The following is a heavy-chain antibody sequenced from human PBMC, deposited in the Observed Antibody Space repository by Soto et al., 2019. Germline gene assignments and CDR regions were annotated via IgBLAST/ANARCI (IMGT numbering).Heavy chain of an antibody. D-gene: IGHD6-13*01. J-gene: IGHJ4*02. CDR2: IYYSGST. Sequence: QVQLHVSGAGLVKPSQTLSLTCTVSGGSISSGGYYWSWIRQHPGKGLEWIGYIYYSGSTYYNPSLKSRVTISVDTSKNQFSLKLSSVTAADTAVYYCARGGIAAAAPPDYWGQGTLVTVSS. CDR3: ARGGIAAAAPPDY. CDR1: GGSISSGGYY. V-gene: IGHV4-31*03.